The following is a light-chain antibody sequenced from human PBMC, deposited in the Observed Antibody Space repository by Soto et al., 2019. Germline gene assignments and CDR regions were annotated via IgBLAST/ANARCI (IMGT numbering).Light chain of an antibody. CDR3: QSYDSRLSGSDV. V-gene: IGLV1-40*01. CDR1: SADIGAGYD. CDR2: GNS. J-gene: IGLJ1*01. Sequence: QSVLTQPPSVSGAQGQRVTISCTGSSADIGAGYDVHWYQQRPGTAPKLLIYGNSKRPSGVPDRFSGSKSGTSASLAITGLQAEDEADYYCQSYDSRLSGSDVFGTGTKLTVL.